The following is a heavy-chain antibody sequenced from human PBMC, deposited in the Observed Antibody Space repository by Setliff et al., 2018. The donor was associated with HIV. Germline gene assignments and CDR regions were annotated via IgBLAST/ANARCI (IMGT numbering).Heavy chain of an antibody. V-gene: IGHV1-69*13. J-gene: IGHJ4*02. Sequence: SVKVSCKASGGTFSSYAINWVRQAPGQGLEWMGGIIPMFGTAHYAQKSQGRVTITADESTTTAYMELSSLRSEDTAVFYCARGGSGYYDFWSGSSAFEYWGQGTLVTVSS. CDR1: GGTFSSYA. CDR2: IIPMFGTA. CDR3: ARGGSGYYDFWSGSSAFEY. D-gene: IGHD3-3*01.